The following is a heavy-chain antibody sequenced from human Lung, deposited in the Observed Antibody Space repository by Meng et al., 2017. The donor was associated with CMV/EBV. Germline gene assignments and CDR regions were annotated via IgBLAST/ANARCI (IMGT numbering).Heavy chain of an antibody. Sequence: SYYWSWIRQPPGKGLEWIGYIYYSGSSNYSPSLKSRVTISIDTSKNQFSLKLSSVTAADTAVYYCARNDLGPYDFWSGYYPGGAFDIWGQGTMVTVSS. D-gene: IGHD3-3*01. V-gene: IGHV4-59*01. CDR3: ARNDLGPYDFWSGYYPGGAFDI. J-gene: IGHJ3*02. CDR2: IYYSGSS. CDR1: SYY.